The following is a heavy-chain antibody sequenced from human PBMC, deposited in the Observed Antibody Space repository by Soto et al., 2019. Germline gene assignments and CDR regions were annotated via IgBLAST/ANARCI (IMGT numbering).Heavy chain of an antibody. D-gene: IGHD6-13*01. CDR1: GFSLSSSGVG. V-gene: IGHV2-5*02. CDR2: IYWEDDK. CDR3: AHRGYGSKPSNWFDP. J-gene: IGHJ5*02. Sequence: GSGPTLVNPTQTLTLTCTFSGFSLSSSGVGVGWIRQPPGKALEWLALIYWEDDKRYSPSLKSRLTITKDTSKNHVVLTMTNMDPVDTATYYCAHRGYGSKPSNWFDPWGQGILVTVSS.